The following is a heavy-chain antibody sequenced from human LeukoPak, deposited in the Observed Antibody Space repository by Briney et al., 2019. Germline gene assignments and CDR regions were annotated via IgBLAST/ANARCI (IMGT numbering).Heavy chain of an antibody. CDR1: GGSFSGYY. CDR2: INHSGST. V-gene: IGHV4-34*01. J-gene: IGHJ6*03. CDR3: ARHLDSSSWLGYYYYYMDV. D-gene: IGHD6-13*01. Sequence: SETLSLTCAVYGGSFSGYYWSWIRQPPGKGLEWIGEINHSGSTNYNPSLKSRVTISVDTSKNQFSLKLSSVTAADTAVYYCARHLDSSSWLGYYYYYMDVWGKGTTVTISS.